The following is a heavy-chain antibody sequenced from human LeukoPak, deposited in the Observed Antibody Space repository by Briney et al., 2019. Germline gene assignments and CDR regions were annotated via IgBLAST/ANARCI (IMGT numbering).Heavy chain of an antibody. D-gene: IGHD3-22*01. J-gene: IGHJ4*02. V-gene: IGHV3-30*18. CDR2: ISYDGSNK. CDR1: GFTFSSYG. Sequence: PGRSLRLSCAASGFTFSSYGMHWVRQAPGKGLEWVAVISYDGSNKYYADSVKGRFTISRDNSKNTLYLQMNSLRAEDTAVYYCAKDYTPKFYYDSSGPFDYWGQGTLVTVSS. CDR3: AKDYTPKFYYDSSGPFDY.